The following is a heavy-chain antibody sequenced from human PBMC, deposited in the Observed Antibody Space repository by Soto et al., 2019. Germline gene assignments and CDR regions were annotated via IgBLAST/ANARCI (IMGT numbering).Heavy chain of an antibody. D-gene: IGHD2-21*01. V-gene: IGHV4-34*01. Sequence: QVQLQQWGAGLLKPSETLSLTCAVYGGCFSGYYWSWIRQPPGKGLEWIGEINHSGSTNYNPSLKSRVTISVDTSKNQFSLKLSSVTAADTAAYYCASGPTPTAYYFDYWGQGTLVTVSS. CDR3: ASGPTPTAYYFDY. J-gene: IGHJ4*02. CDR1: GGCFSGYY. CDR2: INHSGST.